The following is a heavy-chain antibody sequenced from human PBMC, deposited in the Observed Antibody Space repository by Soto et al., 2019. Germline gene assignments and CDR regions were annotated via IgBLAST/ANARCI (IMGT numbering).Heavy chain of an antibody. CDR1: GFTCSSYG. Sequence: GGSLRLSCAASGFTCSSYGMHWVRQAPGKGLEWVAVIWYDGSNKYYADSVKGRFTISRDNSKNTLYLQMNSLRAEDTAVYYCARESIAAAYNWFDPWGQGTLVTVSS. CDR3: ARESIAAAYNWFDP. CDR2: IWYDGSNK. V-gene: IGHV3-33*01. D-gene: IGHD6-6*01. J-gene: IGHJ5*02.